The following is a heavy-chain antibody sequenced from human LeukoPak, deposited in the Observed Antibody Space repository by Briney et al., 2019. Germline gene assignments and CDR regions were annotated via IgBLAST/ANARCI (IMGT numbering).Heavy chain of an antibody. J-gene: IGHJ4*02. Sequence: GGSLRLSCAASGFTFDDYAMHWVRQAPGKGLEWVSGISWNSGSIGYADSVKGRFTISRDNAKNSLDLQMSSLRAEDTALYYCAKSVIAAAGHLDGLLDWGPGTLVTVSS. CDR3: AKSVIAAAGHLDGLLD. CDR1: GFTFDDYA. CDR2: ISWNSGSI. V-gene: IGHV3-9*01. D-gene: IGHD6-13*01.